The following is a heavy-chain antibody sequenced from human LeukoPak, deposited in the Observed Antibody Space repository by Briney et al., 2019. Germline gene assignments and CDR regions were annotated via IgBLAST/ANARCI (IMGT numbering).Heavy chain of an antibody. J-gene: IGHJ4*02. CDR1: GGSISSSSYY. Sequence: SETLSLTCTVSGGSISSSSYYWGWIRQPPGKGLEWIGSIYYSGSTNYNPSLKSRVTISVDTSKNQFSLKLSSVTAADTAVYYCARGATVTLDYWGQGTLVTVSS. V-gene: IGHV4-39*07. CDR2: IYYSGST. D-gene: IGHD4-17*01. CDR3: ARGATVTLDY.